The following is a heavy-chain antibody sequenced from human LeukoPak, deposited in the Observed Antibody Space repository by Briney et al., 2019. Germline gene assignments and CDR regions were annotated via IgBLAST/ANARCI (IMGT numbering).Heavy chain of an antibody. Sequence: GGSLRLSCAASGFTIRNNYMNWVRQAPGKGLEWVSVLYSGGNTYHADSVKGRFTISRDNSKNTLYLQMNSLRAEDTAVYYCAREGASSSFGYWGQGTLVTVSS. D-gene: IGHD6-13*01. J-gene: IGHJ4*02. V-gene: IGHV3-53*01. CDR3: AREGASSSFGY. CDR1: GFTIRNNY. CDR2: LYSGGNT.